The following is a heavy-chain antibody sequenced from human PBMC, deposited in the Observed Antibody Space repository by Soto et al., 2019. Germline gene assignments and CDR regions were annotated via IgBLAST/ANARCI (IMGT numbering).Heavy chain of an antibody. Sequence: QVQLVQSGAEVKKPGASVKVSCKASGYTFTGYYMHWVRQAPGQGLELMGWINPNSGGTNYAQKFQGWVTMTRDTSISTAYMELSRLRSDDTAVYYCARPSNSSASSFDYWGQGTLVTVSS. V-gene: IGHV1-2*04. D-gene: IGHD6-6*01. CDR1: GYTFTGYY. CDR2: INPNSGGT. CDR3: ARPSNSSASSFDY. J-gene: IGHJ4*02.